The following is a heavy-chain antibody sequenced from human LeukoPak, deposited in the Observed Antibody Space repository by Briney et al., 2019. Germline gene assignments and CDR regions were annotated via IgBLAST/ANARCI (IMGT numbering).Heavy chain of an antibody. V-gene: IGHV3-30*02. CDR3: AKTGTYYYGSGKNYYYYYMDV. Sequence: GGSLRLSCAASGFTFSSYGMHWVRQAPGKGLEWVTFIRYDGSNQYYVDSVKGRFTISRGNSKNTLYLQMNSLRAEDTAVCYCAKTGTYYYGSGKNYYYYYMDVWGKGTTVTISS. J-gene: IGHJ6*03. D-gene: IGHD3-10*01. CDR1: GFTFSSYG. CDR2: IRYDGSNQ.